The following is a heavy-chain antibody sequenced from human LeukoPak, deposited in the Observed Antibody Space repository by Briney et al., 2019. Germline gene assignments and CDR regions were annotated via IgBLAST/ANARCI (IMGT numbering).Heavy chain of an antibody. CDR2: TSGSGGST. D-gene: IGHD2-15*01. CDR3: AKNGGSQCYSHLDS. Sequence: RGSLRLSCAASGFTFSSYAMSWVRQAPGKGLEWVSGTSGSGGSTYYAGSVKGRFTISRDNSKNTLYLQMNSLRVEDTAVYYCAKNGGSQCYSHLDSWGQGTLVTVSS. CDR1: GFTFSSYA. J-gene: IGHJ4*02. V-gene: IGHV3-23*01.